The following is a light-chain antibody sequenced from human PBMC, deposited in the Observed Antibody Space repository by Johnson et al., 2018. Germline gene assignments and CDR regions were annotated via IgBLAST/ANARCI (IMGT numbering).Light chain of an antibody. CDR2: ENN. CDR1: SPNIGNNY. CDR3: GTGDSSLSAGNV. Sequence: QSVLTQPPSVSAAPGQKVTISCSGSSPNIGNNYVSWYQQLPGTAPKLLIYENNKRPSGIPDRFSGSKSGTSATLGITGLQTGDEADYYCGTGDSSLSAGNVFGTGTKVTVL. V-gene: IGLV1-51*02. J-gene: IGLJ1*01.